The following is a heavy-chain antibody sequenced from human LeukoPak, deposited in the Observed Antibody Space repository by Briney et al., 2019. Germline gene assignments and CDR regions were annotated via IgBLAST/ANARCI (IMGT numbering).Heavy chain of an antibody. CDR1: GFTFSSYA. D-gene: IGHD4-23*01. CDR3: ARDARDYGGNSDYYYGMDV. J-gene: IGHJ6*02. Sequence: GGSLRLSCAASGFTFSSYAMSWVRQAPGKGLEWVSVIYSGGSTYYADSVKGRFTISRHNSKNTLYLQMNSLRAEDTAVYYCARDARDYGGNSDYYYGMDVWGQGTTVTVSS. V-gene: IGHV3-53*04. CDR2: IYSGGST.